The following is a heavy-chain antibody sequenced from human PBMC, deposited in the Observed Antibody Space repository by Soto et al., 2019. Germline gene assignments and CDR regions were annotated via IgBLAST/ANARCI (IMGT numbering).Heavy chain of an antibody. CDR3: ARRDDYTNWFDP. CDR2: ISAYNGNT. Sequence: ASVKVSCKASGYTFTSYGISWVRQAPGQGLEWMGWISAYNGNTNYAQKLQGRVTMTTDTSTSTAYMERRSLRSDDTAVYYCARRDDYTNWFDPWGQGTLVTVSS. CDR1: GYTFTSYG. D-gene: IGHD4-4*01. V-gene: IGHV1-18*01. J-gene: IGHJ5*02.